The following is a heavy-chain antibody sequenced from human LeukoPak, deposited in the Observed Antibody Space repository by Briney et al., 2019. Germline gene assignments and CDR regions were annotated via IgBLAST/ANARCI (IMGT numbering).Heavy chain of an antibody. D-gene: IGHD2-15*01. V-gene: IGHV3-21*01. CDR1: GYSFSSHS. J-gene: IGHJ4*02. Sequence: GESLKISCKGSGYSFSSHSMSWVRQAPGMGLEWVSSISGSSSYIFYADSVKGRFTISRDNAKNSLYLQMNSLRVEDTAVYYCARARICGGSSCYSRGFDYWGQGTLVTVSS. CDR3: ARARICGGSSCYSRGFDY. CDR2: ISGSSSYI.